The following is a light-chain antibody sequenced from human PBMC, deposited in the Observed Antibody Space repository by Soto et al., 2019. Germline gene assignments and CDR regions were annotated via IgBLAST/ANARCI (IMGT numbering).Light chain of an antibody. CDR1: SSNFGSNS. CDR3: ATWDRSLSVGV. CDR2: ETN. V-gene: IGLV1-51*02. Sequence: QSVLTQPRSVSATPGQKVTISCSGSSSNFGSNSVSWYQQLPGTAPKLLVYETNRRPSGIPDRFSGSKSGTSATLGITGLQTGDEAAYYCATWDRSLSVGVFGTGTKLTVL. J-gene: IGLJ1*01.